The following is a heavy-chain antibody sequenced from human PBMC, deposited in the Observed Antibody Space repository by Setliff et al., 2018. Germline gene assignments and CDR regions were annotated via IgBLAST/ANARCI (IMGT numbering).Heavy chain of an antibody. CDR3: ARGRNVAARLFDS. D-gene: IGHD6-6*01. CDR2: INHSGTT. J-gene: IGHJ4*02. V-gene: IGHV4-34*01. Sequence: SETLSLTCAAYGGTFSDYYWTWIRQPPGKGLEWIGEINHSGTTNYHPSLRSRVTISVDTSKNQFSLKVTSVTAADTAVYFCARGRNVAARLFDSWGQGTLVTVSS. CDR1: GGTFSDYY.